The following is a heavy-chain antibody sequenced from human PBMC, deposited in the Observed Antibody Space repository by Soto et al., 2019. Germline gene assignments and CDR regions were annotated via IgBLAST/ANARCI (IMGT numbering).Heavy chain of an antibody. V-gene: IGHV3-48*02. D-gene: IGHD3-9*01. Sequence: CAASGFTFSGYSVNWARQAPGKGLEWVSYISSGSKTIYYAESVKGRFTVSRDNARNSQYLQMNSLRDEDTAVYYCAREDILGVRSFDYWGQGTLVTVSS. CDR2: ISSGSKTI. CDR1: GFTFSGYS. CDR3: AREDILGVRSFDY. J-gene: IGHJ4*02.